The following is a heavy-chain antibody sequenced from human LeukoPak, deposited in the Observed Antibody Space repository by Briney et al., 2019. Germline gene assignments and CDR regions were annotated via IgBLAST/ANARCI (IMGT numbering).Heavy chain of an antibody. V-gene: IGHV3-21*01. CDR3: ARDRRYCSSTSCSTFDY. D-gene: IGHD2-2*01. J-gene: IGHJ4*02. CDR2: ITSGSYI. Sequence: PGGSLRLSCAASGFTFTTYNLNWVRQTPGKGLEWVSSITSGSYIYYADSVKGRFTISRDNAKNSLYLQMNSLRAEDTTVYYCARDRRYCSSTSCSTFDYWGQGTLVTVSS. CDR1: GFTFTTYN.